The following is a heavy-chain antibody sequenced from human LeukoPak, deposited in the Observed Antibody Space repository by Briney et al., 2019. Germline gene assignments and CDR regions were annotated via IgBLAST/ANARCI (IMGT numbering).Heavy chain of an antibody. J-gene: IGHJ3*02. CDR3: ARVERHDSFLDAFDI. Sequence: SETLSPTCTVSGGSISGYYWSRVRQSPEKGLESIGFIYSTGSTSYNPSLKSRVTISVDTSKNQFSLKLSSVTAADTAVYYCARVERHDSFLDAFDIWGQGTMVTVSS. D-gene: IGHD3-22*01. V-gene: IGHV4-59*12. CDR1: GGSISGYY. CDR2: IYSTGST.